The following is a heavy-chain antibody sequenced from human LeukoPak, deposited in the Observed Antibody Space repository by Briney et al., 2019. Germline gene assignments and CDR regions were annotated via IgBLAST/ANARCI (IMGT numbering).Heavy chain of an antibody. CDR2: IYSGGNT. J-gene: IGHJ4*02. CDR1: GFTVRTTY. D-gene: IGHD1-26*01. V-gene: IGHV3-53*01. Sequence: GGSLRLSCAASGFTVRTTYMTWVRQAPGKGPEWVSVIYSGGNTYYADSVKGRFTISRDNSKNTLFLQMNSLRAEDTAVYFCARGGSVGSYHYFDYWGQGTLVTVSS. CDR3: ARGGSVGSYHYFDY.